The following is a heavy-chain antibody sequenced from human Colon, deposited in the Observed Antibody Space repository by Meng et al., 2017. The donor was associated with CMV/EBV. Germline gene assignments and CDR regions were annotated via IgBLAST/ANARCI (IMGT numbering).Heavy chain of an antibody. Sequence: ASVKVSCKASGYTFTSYGISWVRQAPGQGLEWMGWISANNGDTNYAQKVQGRVTMTTDTSTNTAYLEVRSLRSDDTAVYYCARFLVVSAAPKYYGMDVWGHGTTVTVSS. CDR1: GYTFTSYG. CDR2: ISANNGDT. J-gene: IGHJ6*02. CDR3: ARFLVVSAAPKYYGMDV. D-gene: IGHD2-2*01. V-gene: IGHV1-18*01.